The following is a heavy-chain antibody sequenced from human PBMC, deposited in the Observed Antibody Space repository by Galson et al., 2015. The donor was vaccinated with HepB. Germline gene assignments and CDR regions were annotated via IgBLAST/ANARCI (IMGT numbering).Heavy chain of an antibody. J-gene: IGHJ4*02. CDR1: GYTFTTYG. CDR3: ARETIYGVASPFDH. Sequence: SVKVSCKASGYTFTTYGISWVRQAPGQGLEWMGWISGHNGNTNYAQKVQGRLTMTIDTSTSTAYMELRSLTSDDTAVYYCARETIYGVASPFDHWGQGTLVTVS. CDR2: ISGHNGNT. D-gene: IGHD3-3*01. V-gene: IGHV1-18*01.